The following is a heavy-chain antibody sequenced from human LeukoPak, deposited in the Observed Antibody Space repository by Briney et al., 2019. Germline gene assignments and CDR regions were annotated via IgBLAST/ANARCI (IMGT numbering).Heavy chain of an antibody. CDR1: GFTFSDYW. CDR2: IREDGSEG. J-gene: IGHJ4*02. CDR3: ARSLTLYSSGWYFEY. Sequence: GGSLRLSCAASGFTFSDYWMSWVRQAPGKGLEWVANIREDGSEGFFVDSVKGRFTISRDNTRNSLHLQMNSLRAEDTAVYYCARSLTLYSSGWYFEYWGQGTLVSVSS. V-gene: IGHV3-7*01. D-gene: IGHD6-19*01.